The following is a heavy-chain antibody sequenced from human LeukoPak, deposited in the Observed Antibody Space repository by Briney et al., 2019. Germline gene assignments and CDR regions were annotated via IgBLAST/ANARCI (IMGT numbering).Heavy chain of an antibody. CDR1: GFTFSSYA. V-gene: IGHV3-23*01. Sequence: GGSLRLSCAASGFTFSSYAMSWVRQAPGKGLEWVSAISGSGGSTYYADSVKGRFTISRDNAKNSLYLQMNSLRAEDTAVYYCAREVAAAVDYWGQGTLVTVSS. D-gene: IGHD6-13*01. CDR2: ISGSGGST. J-gene: IGHJ4*02. CDR3: AREVAAAVDY.